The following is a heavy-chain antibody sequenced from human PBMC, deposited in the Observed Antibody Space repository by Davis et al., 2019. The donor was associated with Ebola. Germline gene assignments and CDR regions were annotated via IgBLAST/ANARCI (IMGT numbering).Heavy chain of an antibody. V-gene: IGHV4-38-2*02. J-gene: IGHJ6*02. CDR2: IYHSGST. CDR1: GYSISSGYY. CDR3: ARVVKGGDSSGWYGNYYYYGMDV. D-gene: IGHD6-19*01. Sequence: MPSETLSLTCTVSGYSISSGYYWGWIRQPPGKGLEWIGSIYHSGSTYYNPSLKSRVTISVDTSKNQFSLKLSSVTAADTAVYYCARVVKGGDSSGWYGNYYYYGMDVWGQGTTVTVSS.